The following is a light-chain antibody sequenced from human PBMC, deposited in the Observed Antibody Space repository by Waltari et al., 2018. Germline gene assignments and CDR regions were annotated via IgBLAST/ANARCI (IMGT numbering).Light chain of an antibody. CDR2: DVS. Sequence: QSSLTQPRSVSGSPGQSVTISCTGSSRDVGGYKYASWYQQPPGKAPNLMIYDVSKRPSGVPDRFSGSKSGNTASLTISGLQAEDEADYYCCSYAGSYTYVFGTGTKVTVL. V-gene: IGLV2-11*01. J-gene: IGLJ1*01. CDR1: SRDVGGYKY. CDR3: CSYAGSYTYV.